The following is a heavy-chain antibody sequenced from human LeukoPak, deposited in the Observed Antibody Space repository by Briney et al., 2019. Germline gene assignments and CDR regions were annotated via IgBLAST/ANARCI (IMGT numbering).Heavy chain of an antibody. J-gene: IGHJ4*02. CDR3: ARGRRYSGYLNY. Sequence: ASVKVSCKASGYTFTSYDINWVRQASGQGLEWMGWMNPNSGNTGYAQKFRGRVTITRNTSISTAYMELSSLRSEDTAVYYCARGRRYSGYLNYWGQGTLVTVSS. V-gene: IGHV1-8*03. CDR1: GYTFTSYD. D-gene: IGHD5-12*01. CDR2: MNPNSGNT.